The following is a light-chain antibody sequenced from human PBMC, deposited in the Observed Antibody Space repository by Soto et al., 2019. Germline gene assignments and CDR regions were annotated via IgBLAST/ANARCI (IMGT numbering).Light chain of an antibody. CDR2: DAS. CDR3: QQYHTYYT. CDR1: QSIGNW. V-gene: IGKV1-5*01. Sequence: DIQMTQSPSTLSASVGDRVTITCRASQSIGNWLAWYQQKPGKAPKLLIYDASSLESGVPSRFSGSGSGTEFNLTIISLQPDDFATYYCQQYHTYYTFGQGTNLEIK. J-gene: IGKJ2*01.